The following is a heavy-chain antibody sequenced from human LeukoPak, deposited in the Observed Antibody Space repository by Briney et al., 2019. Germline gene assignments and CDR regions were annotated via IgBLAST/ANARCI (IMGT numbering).Heavy chain of an antibody. J-gene: IGHJ4*02. CDR3: AKRQIGNFDY. V-gene: IGHV3-23*01. CDR1: GFTFSSFD. CDR2: ISGSGGST. Sequence: AGGSLRLSCAASGFTFSSFDMTWVRQAPGKGLEWVSTISGSGGSTYYADSVKGRFTISRDNSKNTVYLQMNSLRAEDTAAYYCAKRQIGNFDYWDQGTLVTVSS. D-gene: IGHD2-15*01.